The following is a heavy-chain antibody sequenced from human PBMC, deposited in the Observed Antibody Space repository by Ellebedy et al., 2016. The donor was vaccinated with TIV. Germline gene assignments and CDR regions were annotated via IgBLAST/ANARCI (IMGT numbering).Heavy chain of an antibody. V-gene: IGHV4-59*12. Sequence: MPSETLSLTCTVSGGSISSYYWSWIRQPPGKGLEWIGYIYYSGSTNYNPSLKSRVTVSVDTSKNQFSLKLSSVTAADTAVYYCARVGGSGSYYIFRARNAFDIWGQGTMVTVSS. CDR1: GGSISSYY. CDR3: ARVGGSGSYYIFRARNAFDI. J-gene: IGHJ3*02. D-gene: IGHD3-10*01. CDR2: IYYSGST.